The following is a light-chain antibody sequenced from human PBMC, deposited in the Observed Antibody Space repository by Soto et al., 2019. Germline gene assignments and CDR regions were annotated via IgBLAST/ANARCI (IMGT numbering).Light chain of an antibody. CDR3: QQYATSPRT. J-gene: IGKJ2*01. V-gene: IGKV3-20*01. Sequence: EIVLTQSPGTLSLSPGERATLSCRASQSVGNNYLAWYQQKPGQAPRLLIYGASSRATGIPDRFRGSGSGTDFALAISRLEPEDFAVYYCQQYATSPRTFGQWTRLEIK. CDR2: GAS. CDR1: QSVGNNY.